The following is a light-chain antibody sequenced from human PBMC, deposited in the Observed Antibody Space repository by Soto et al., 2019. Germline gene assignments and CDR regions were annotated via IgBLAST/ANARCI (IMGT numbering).Light chain of an antibody. CDR3: QQYGSSPLIT. CDR1: QSVSSSY. J-gene: IGKJ5*01. CDR2: GAS. V-gene: IGKV3-20*01. Sequence: EIVLTQSPGTLSLSPGERATLSCRASQSVSSSYLAWHQQKPGQAPRLLIYGASNRATGIPDRFSGSGSGTDFTLTISRLEPEDFAAYYCQQYGSSPLITFGQGTRLEIK.